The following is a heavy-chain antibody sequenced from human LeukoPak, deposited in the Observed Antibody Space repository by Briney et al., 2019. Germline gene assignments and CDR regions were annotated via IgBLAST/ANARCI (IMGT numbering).Heavy chain of an antibody. D-gene: IGHD3-10*01. CDR1: GYTVTGYY. Sequence: ASVKVSCKASGYTVTGYYMHWVRQAPGQGLEWMGWINPNSGGTNYAQKFQGWVTMTRDTSISTAYMELSRLRSDDTAVYYCASYGSGTNPPFDYWGQGTLVTVSS. V-gene: IGHV1-2*04. J-gene: IGHJ4*02. CDR3: ASYGSGTNPPFDY. CDR2: INPNSGGT.